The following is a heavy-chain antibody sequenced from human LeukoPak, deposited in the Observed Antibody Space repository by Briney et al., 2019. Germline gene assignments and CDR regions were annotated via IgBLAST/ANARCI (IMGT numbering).Heavy chain of an antibody. D-gene: IGHD6-19*01. CDR1: GGSISSYY. CDR3: ARHIPVSYDAFDL. Sequence: PSETLSLTCTVSGGSISSYYWSWIRQPPGKGLEWIGYIYYSGSTNYNPSLKSRVTISVDTSKNQFSLRLTSVTAADTAVYYCARHIPVSYDAFDLWGRGTTVTVSS. V-gene: IGHV4-59*08. J-gene: IGHJ3*01. CDR2: IYYSGST.